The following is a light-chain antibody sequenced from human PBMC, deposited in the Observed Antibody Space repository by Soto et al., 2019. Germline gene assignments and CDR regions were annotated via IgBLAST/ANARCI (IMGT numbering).Light chain of an antibody. V-gene: IGKV1D-12*01. CDR1: QGISRS. CDR2: AAS. CDR3: QQADTFPIT. Sequence: DIQMTQSDSSVSASXXDRVTISCQASQGISRSLAWYQQKPGKAPKXXIYAASSLQSGVPSRFSGSGFGTDFTLTISSLQPEDSAIYYCQQADTFPITFGQGTRLEIK. J-gene: IGKJ5*01.